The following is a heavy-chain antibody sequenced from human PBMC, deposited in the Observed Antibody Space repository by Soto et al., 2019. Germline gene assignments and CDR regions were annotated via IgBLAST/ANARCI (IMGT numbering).Heavy chain of an antibody. V-gene: IGHV1-3*01. D-gene: IGHD6-13*01. J-gene: IGHJ6*02. CDR3: ARGLRAAATPYYGMDV. CDR1: RSPFASYD. Sequence: SVKVTCRASRSPFASYDIHWVRQAPGKRRAWIGWINAGNGNTKSPQNLQGTVTITRGTSSSTAYMELSSLRSEDTAVYYCARGLRAAATPYYGMDVLGQASTVTLSS. CDR2: INAGNGNT.